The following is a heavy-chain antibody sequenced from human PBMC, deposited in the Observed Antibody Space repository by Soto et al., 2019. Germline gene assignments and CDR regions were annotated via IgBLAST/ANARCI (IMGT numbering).Heavy chain of an antibody. J-gene: IGHJ6*02. CDR1: GGSFANYY. Sequence: PSETLSLTCAVYGGSFANYYWNWIRQPPGKGLEWIGEINYSGSTYYNPSLESRVTISVDTSKNQFSLNLSPVTAADTAIYYCARIYNSGFYRPEGDYYFYGMDVWGQGTTVTVS. V-gene: IGHV4-34*01. CDR2: INYSGST. CDR3: ARIYNSGFYRPEGDYYFYGMDV. D-gene: IGHD3-22*01.